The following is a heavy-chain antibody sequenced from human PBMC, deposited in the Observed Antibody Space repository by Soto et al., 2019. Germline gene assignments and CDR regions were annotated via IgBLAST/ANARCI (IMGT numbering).Heavy chain of an antibody. D-gene: IGHD4-17*01. J-gene: IGHJ3*02. V-gene: IGHV1-69*12. CDR1: GGTFSSYA. CDR3: ARVAGDGDYDDAFDI. CDR2: IIPIFGTA. Sequence: QVQLVQSGAEVKKPGSSVKVSCKASGGTFSSYAISWVRQAPGQGLEWRGGIIPIFGTANYAQKFQGRVTIXXDXSXXTAYMELSSLRSEDTAVYYCARVAGDGDYDDAFDIWGQGTMVTVSS.